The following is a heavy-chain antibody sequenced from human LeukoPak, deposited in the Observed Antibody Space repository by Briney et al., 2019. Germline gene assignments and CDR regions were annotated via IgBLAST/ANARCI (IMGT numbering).Heavy chain of an antibody. J-gene: IGHJ5*02. CDR3: ARGFMGNLNWFDP. V-gene: IGHV4-34*01. CDR1: GGSFSGYY. CDR2: INHSGST. D-gene: IGHD4-23*01. Sequence: SETLSLTCAVYGGSFSGYYWSWIRQPPGKELAWIGEINHSGSTNYNPSLKSRVTISVDTSKNQFSLKLSSVTAADTAVYYCARGFMGNLNWFDPWGQGTLVTVSS.